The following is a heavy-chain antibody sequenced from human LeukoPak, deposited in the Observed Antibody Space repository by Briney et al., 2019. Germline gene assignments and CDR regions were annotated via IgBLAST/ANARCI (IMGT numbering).Heavy chain of an antibody. CDR1: GFNVSSNY. CDR3: ARGTGCGGGPCPISHYYYHYYMDV. CDR2: IYSGGNT. V-gene: IGHV3-53*01. J-gene: IGHJ6*03. Sequence: GGSLRLSCAASGFNVSSNYMSWVRQAPGKGLEWVSVIYSGGNTYYADSVRGRFTISRDNAKNTLYLQMNSLRAEDTAVYYCARGTGCGGGPCPISHYYYHYYMDVWGKGTTVTVSS. D-gene: IGHD7-27*01.